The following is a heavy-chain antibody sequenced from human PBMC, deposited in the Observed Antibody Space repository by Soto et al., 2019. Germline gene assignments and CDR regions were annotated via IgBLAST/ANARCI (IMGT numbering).Heavy chain of an antibody. CDR1: GCTFSSYA. J-gene: IGHJ3*02. D-gene: IGHD3-22*01. V-gene: IGHV1-69*06. Sequence: ALVKVSCKASGCTFSSYAISWVRQAPGQGLEWMGGIIPIFGTANYAQKFQGRVTITADKSTSTAYMELSSLRSEDTAVYYCASPLYYDSSGQHRDAFDIWGQGTMVTVSS. CDR2: IIPIFGTA. CDR3: ASPLYYDSSGQHRDAFDI.